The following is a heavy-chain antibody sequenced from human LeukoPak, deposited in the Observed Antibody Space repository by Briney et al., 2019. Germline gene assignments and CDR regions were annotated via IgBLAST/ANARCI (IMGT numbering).Heavy chain of an antibody. V-gene: IGHV1-24*01. CDR1: GYTLTELS. CDR3: ATVLSEVGATLFDY. J-gene: IGHJ4*02. CDR2: FDPEDGET. Sequence: ASVKVSCKVSGYTLTELSMHWARQAPGKGLEWLRGFDPEDGETIYAQKFQGRVTMTEDTSTDTAYMELSSLRSEDTAVYYCATVLSEVGATLFDYWGQGTLVTVSS. D-gene: IGHD1-26*01.